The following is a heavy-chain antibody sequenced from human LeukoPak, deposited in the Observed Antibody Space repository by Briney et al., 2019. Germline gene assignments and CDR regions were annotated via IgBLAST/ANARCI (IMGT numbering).Heavy chain of an antibody. CDR1: GYTFTDYY. D-gene: IGHD5/OR15-5a*01. V-gene: IGHV1-2*02. J-gene: IGHJ6*03. CDR3: ARGGSLHYYYYMDV. Sequence: ASVKVSCKASGYTFTDYYMHWVRQAPGQGLEWMGWINPNSGGTNYAQKFQGRVTMTRDTSISTAYMELSRLRSDDTDVYYCARGGSLHYYYYMDVWGKGTTVTVSS. CDR2: INPNSGGT.